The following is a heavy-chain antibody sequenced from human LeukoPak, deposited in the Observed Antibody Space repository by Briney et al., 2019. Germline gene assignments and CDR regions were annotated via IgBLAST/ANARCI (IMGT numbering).Heavy chain of an antibody. D-gene: IGHD6-13*01. CDR1: GVSISGNY. V-gene: IGHV4-59*01. J-gene: IGHJ4*02. CDR2: IYYTGST. Sequence: PSETLSLTCTVSGVSISGNYWSWIRQPPGKGLEWIGYIYYTGSTNYNLSLKSRVTMSVDTSKNQFSLNLQSVTPEDTAVYYCARNLIPEQLVVNFWGQGTLVTVSS. CDR3: ARNLIPEQLVVNF.